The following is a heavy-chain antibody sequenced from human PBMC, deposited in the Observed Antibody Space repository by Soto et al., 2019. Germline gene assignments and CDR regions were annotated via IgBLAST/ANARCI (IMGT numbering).Heavy chain of an antibody. D-gene: IGHD2-15*01. V-gene: IGHV3-74*01. CDR3: ARRVAGGKHFDY. Sequence: PGGSLRLSCAASGFTLSSYWMHWVRQVPGEGLVWVSRISNDGSSTSYADSVKGRFTISRDNAKNSLYLQMNSLRAEDTAVYYCARRVAGGKHFDYWGQGTVVTVSS. CDR2: ISNDGSST. CDR1: GFTLSSYW. J-gene: IGHJ4*02.